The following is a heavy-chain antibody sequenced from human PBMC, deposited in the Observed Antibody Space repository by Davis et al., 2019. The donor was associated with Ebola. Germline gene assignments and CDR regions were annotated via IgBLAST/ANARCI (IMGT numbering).Heavy chain of an antibody. D-gene: IGHD3-16*01. J-gene: IGHJ6*02. CDR3: ARDHMITSWGMDV. Sequence: MPSETLSPTCTVSGGSLSSYYWSCIRQPPGKGLEWNGYIYYSVSPNYNPSLKSRVTISVDTSKNQSSLKLSSVTAADTAVYYCARDHMITSWGMDVWGQGTTVTVSS. V-gene: IGHV4-59*01. CDR2: IYYSVSP. CDR1: GGSLSSYY.